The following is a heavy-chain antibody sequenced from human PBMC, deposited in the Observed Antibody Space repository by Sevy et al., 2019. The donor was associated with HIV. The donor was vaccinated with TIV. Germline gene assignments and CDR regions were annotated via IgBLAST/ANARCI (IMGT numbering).Heavy chain of an antibody. CDR1: GGSISSSSYY. D-gene: IGHD6-19*01. CDR3: APPHANGWYEGTGGYFDI. J-gene: IGHJ2*01. V-gene: IGHV4-39*01. CDR2: LYSTGST. Sequence: SETLSLTCSVSGGSISSSSYYWGWIRQPPGKGLEWIGSLYSTGSTSYNPSLRSRVTVSAATSKNQFSLKLDSVSAADTAVYYCAPPHANGWYEGTGGYFDIWGRGTLVTVSS.